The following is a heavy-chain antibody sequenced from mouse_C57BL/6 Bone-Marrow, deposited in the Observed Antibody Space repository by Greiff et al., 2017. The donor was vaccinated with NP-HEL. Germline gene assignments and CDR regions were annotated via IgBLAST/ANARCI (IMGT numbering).Heavy chain of an antibody. CDR3: TTTYGNSFYAMDY. V-gene: IGHV14-4*01. J-gene: IGHJ4*01. CDR2: IDPENGDT. Sequence: EVKVVESGAELVRPGASVKLSCTASGFNIKDDYMHWVKQRPEQGLEWIGWIDPENGDTEYASKFQGKATITADTSSNTAYLQLSSLTSEDTAVYYWTTTYGNSFYAMDYWGQGTSVTVSS. D-gene: IGHD2-10*02. CDR1: GFNIKDDY.